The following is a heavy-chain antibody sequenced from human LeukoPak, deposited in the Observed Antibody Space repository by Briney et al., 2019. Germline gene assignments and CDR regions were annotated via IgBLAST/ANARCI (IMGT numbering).Heavy chain of an antibody. D-gene: IGHD4-17*01. V-gene: IGHV3-33*06. CDR2: IWYDGSNK. CDR3: AKSSHLGVTVTADY. CDR1: GFTFSSYS. Sequence: GGSLRLSCAAPGFTFSSYSMHWVRQAPGKGLEWVAVIWYDGSNKYYADSVKGRFTISRDNSKNTLYLQMNSLRAEDTAVYYCAKSSHLGVTVTADYWGQGTLVTVSS. J-gene: IGHJ4*02.